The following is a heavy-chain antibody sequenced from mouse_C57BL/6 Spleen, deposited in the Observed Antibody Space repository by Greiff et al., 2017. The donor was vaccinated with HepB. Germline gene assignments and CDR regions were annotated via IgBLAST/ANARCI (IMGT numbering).Heavy chain of an antibody. Sequence: EVKLMESGGGLVKPGGSLKLSCAASGFTFSDYGMHWVRQAPEKGLEWVAYISSGSSTIYYADTVKGRFTISRDNAKNTLFLQMTSLRSEDTAMYYCATPSYDYDWFAYWGQGTLVTVSA. CDR1: GFTFSDYG. CDR2: ISSGSSTI. V-gene: IGHV5-17*01. J-gene: IGHJ3*01. CDR3: ATPSYDYDWFAY. D-gene: IGHD2-4*01.